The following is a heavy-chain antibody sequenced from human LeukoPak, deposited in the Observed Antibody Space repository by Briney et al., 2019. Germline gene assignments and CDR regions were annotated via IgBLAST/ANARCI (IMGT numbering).Heavy chain of an antibody. J-gene: IGHJ4*02. CDR1: GGTFSSYA. CDR3: ASVDTAMVTLS. CDR2: IIPILGIA. V-gene: IGHV1-69*04. Sequence: SVKVSCKASGGTFSSYAISWVRQAPGQWLEWMGRIIPILGIANYAQKFQGRVTITADKSTSTAYMELSSLRSEDTAVYYCASVDTAMVTLSWGQGTLVTVYS. D-gene: IGHD5-18*01.